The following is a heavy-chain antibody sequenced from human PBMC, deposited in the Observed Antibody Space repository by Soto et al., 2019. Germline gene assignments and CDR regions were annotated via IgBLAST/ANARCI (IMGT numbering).Heavy chain of an antibody. CDR2: ISYDGSNK. D-gene: IGHD3-16*01. CDR1: GFTFSSYA. CDR3: AGGGGGY. Sequence: QVQLVESGGGVVQPGRSLRLSCAASGFTFSSYAMHWVRQAPGKGLEWVAVISYDGSNKYYADSVKGRFTISRDNSKNTLDLQMNSRGAEDTAVYLWAGGGGGYWGQGTLVTVSS. J-gene: IGHJ4*02. V-gene: IGHV3-30-3*01.